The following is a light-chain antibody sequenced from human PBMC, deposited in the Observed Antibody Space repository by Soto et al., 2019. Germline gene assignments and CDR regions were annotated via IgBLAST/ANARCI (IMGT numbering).Light chain of an antibody. CDR3: SSYAGTNNFVG. J-gene: IGLJ2*01. CDR2: EVS. V-gene: IGLV2-8*01. CDR1: SGDVGGYNY. Sequence: QSALTQPPSASGSPGRSVTISCTGTSGDVGGYNYVSWYQHHPGKAPKLMIYEVSKRPSGVPDRFSGSKSGNTASLTVSGLQAEDEADYYCSSYAGTNNFVGFGGGTKLTVL.